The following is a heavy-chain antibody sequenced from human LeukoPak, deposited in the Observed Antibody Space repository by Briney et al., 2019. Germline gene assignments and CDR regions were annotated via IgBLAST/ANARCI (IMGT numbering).Heavy chain of an antibody. J-gene: IGHJ4*02. CDR3: ATGIVGSSSSGFYFDY. CDR2: FDPEDGET. Sequence: ASVKVSCKVSGYTLTELSMHWVRQAPGKGLEWMGGFDPEDGETIYAQKFQGRVTMTEDTSTDTAYMELSSLRSEDTAVYYCATGIVGSSSSGFYFDYWGQGTLVTVSS. CDR1: GYTLTELS. V-gene: IGHV1-24*01. D-gene: IGHD6-6*01.